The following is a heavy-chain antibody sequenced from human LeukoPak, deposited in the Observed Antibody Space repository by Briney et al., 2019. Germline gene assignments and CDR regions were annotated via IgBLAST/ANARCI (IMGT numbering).Heavy chain of an antibody. CDR2: ISSSGGDT. CDR1: GFTLVNYA. CDR3: ARVPGSYYADFDY. V-gene: IGHV3-23*01. D-gene: IGHD3-10*01. Sequence: HPGGSLRLSFTASGFTLVNYAMNWVRQAPGKGLEWVSGISSSGGDTYHADSVRGRFTISRDNSKNTLYLQMNSLRAEDTALYYCARVPGSYYADFDYWGQGILVTVSS. J-gene: IGHJ4*02.